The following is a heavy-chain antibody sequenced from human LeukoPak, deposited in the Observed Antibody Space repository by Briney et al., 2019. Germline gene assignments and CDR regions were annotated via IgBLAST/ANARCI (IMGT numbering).Heavy chain of an antibody. CDR1: GGSISSGSYY. V-gene: IGHV4-61*02. CDR2: IYTSGST. J-gene: IGHJ5*02. CDR3: AREEGNWFDP. Sequence: SETLSLTCTVSGGSISSGSYYWSWIRQPAGKGLEWIGRIYTSGSTNYNPSLKSRVTISVDTSKNQFSLKLSSVTAADTAVYYCAREEGNWFDPWGQGTLVTVSS.